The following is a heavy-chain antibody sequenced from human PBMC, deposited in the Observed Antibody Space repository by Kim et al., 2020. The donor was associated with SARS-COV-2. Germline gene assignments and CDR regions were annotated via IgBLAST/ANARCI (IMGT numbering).Heavy chain of an antibody. Sequence: VKGRFTISRENSKNTLYLEMNSLRAGDRAVYYCAKRGDYGSGTYYHFGMDVWGQGTTVTVSS. D-gene: IGHD3-10*01. J-gene: IGHJ6*02. V-gene: IGHV3-30*02. CDR3: AKRGDYGSGTYYHFGMDV.